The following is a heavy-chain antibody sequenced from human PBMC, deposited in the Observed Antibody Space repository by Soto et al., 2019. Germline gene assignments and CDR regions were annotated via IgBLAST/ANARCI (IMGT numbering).Heavy chain of an antibody. CDR1: GGSISSSSFY. V-gene: IGHV4-39*01. CDR2: IYYSGST. CDR3: GSGKFSSWYPNYYGLDV. D-gene: IGHD6-13*01. Sequence: QLQLQESGPGLVKHSETLSLTCTAFGGSISSSSFYWGWIRQPPGQGLEWIGSIYYSGSTYYNPPLKSRFTIPVDTSKNHCSLKLTSVTAADTAVYFCGSGKFSSWYPNYYGLDVWRQGTTVTVSS. J-gene: IGHJ6*02.